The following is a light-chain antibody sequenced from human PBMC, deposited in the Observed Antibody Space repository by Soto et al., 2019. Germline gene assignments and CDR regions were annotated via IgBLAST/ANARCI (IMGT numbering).Light chain of an antibody. CDR3: QQRSNWPPT. CDR2: DAS. J-gene: IGKJ1*01. Sequence: EIVFAQSPGPLALSSGGGAPLSLRASQSVNNYLAWYQQKPGRAPRLLIYDASIRPTGIPARFSGSGSGTDFTLTISYLEPEDFAVYYCQQRSNWPPTFGQGTKVDIK. CDR1: QSVNNY. V-gene: IGKV3-11*01.